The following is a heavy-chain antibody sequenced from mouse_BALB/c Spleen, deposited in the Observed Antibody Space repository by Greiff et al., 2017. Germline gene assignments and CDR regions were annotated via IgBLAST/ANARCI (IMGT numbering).Heavy chain of an antibody. CDR3: ARRLYGNYFDY. J-gene: IGHJ2*01. D-gene: IGHD2-1*01. CDR1: GYAFTNYW. V-gene: IGHV1-63*01. CDR2: IYPGSGNT. Sequence: QVQLQQSGAELVRPGTSVKISCKASGYAFTNYWLGWVKQRPGHGLEWIGDIYPGSGNTYYNEKFKGKATLTADKSSSTAYMQLSSLTSEDSAVYFCARRLYGNYFDYWGQGTTLTVSS.